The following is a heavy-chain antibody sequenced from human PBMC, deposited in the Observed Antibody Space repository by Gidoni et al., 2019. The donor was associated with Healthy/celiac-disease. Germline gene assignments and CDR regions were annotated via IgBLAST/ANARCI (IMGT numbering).Heavy chain of an antibody. J-gene: IGHJ4*02. V-gene: IGHV4-59*01. Sequence: QVQLQESGPGLVKPSETLSLTCTVSGGSISSYYWSWIRQPPGKGLEWIGYIYYSGSTTYNPSLKSRVTISVDTSKNQFSLKLSSVTAADTAVYYCARDDGDYSDAWGQGTLVTVSS. CDR2: IYYSGST. CDR1: GGSISSYY. CDR3: ARDDGDYSDA. D-gene: IGHD4-17*01.